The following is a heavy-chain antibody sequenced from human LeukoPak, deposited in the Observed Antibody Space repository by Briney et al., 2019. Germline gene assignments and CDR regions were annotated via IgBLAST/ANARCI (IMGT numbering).Heavy chain of an antibody. CDR2: IYYSGST. CDR1: GGSISSSSYY. V-gene: IGHV4-39*01. Sequence: SETLSLTCTVSGGSISSSSYYWGWIRQPPGKGLEWIGSIYYSGSTYYNPSLKSRVTISVDTSKNQFSLKLSSVTAADTAVYYCARYGFWAVTSSKIYYFDYWGQGTLVTVSS. J-gene: IGHJ4*02. CDR3: ARYGFWAVTSSKIYYFDY. D-gene: IGHD4-17*01.